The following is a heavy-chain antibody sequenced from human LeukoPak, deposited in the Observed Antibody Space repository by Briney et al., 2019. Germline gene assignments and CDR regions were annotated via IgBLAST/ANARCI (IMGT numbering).Heavy chain of an antibody. Sequence: SETLSLTCTVSGGSISSYYWSWIRQPPGKGLEWIGYIYYSGSTNYNPSLKSRVTISVDTSKNQFSLKLSSVTAADTAMYYCAREVADYGGYYYYHYMDVWGKGTTVTISS. CDR3: AREVADYGGYYYYHYMDV. J-gene: IGHJ6*03. V-gene: IGHV4-59*12. CDR2: IYYSGST. D-gene: IGHD4-23*01. CDR1: GGSISSYY.